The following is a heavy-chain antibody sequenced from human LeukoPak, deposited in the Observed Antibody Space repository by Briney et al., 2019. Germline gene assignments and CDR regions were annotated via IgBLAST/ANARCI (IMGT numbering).Heavy chain of an antibody. CDR3: AKGTTDVFS. V-gene: IGHV3-30*04. D-gene: IGHD1-1*01. J-gene: IGHJ4*02. CDR1: GFTFSSYA. CDR2: ISYDGSNK. Sequence: GGSLRLSCAASGFTFSSYAMHWVRQAPGKGLEWVALISYDGSNKYYADSVKGRFTISRDNSKNTLYLQMNSLRAEDTAVYYCAKGTTDVFSWGQGTLVTVSS.